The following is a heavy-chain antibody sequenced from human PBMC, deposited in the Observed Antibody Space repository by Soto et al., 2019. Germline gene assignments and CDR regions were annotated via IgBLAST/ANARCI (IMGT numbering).Heavy chain of an antibody. CDR2: ISVSGGNT. V-gene: IGHV3-23*01. J-gene: IGHJ3*02. CDR3: AKGGPDSDYAVYAFGI. D-gene: IGHD3-16*01. Sequence: PRGSFRRTFSASAFTLTSYAMSWVRQAPGKGLEWVSSISVSGGNTYYAESVKGRFTISKDNSRNTLYLQMNSLRPEDTAVYYCAKGGPDSDYAVYAFGIWGPGTMVTV. CDR1: AFTLTSYA.